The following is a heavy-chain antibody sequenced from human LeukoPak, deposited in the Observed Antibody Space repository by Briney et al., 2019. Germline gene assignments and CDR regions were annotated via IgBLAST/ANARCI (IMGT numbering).Heavy chain of an antibody. CDR2: ISVSNGNT. CDR1: AYTFTIYG. D-gene: IGHD1-26*01. V-gene: IGHV1-18*01. CDR3: ARDQSGSRGWFDP. Sequence: AASLKVSSTPSAYTFTIYGTCWVRQAPGQGLEWMGWISVSNGNTDYARDFQGRVTMTADTSTTTAYMELRSLRSDDTAVYYCARDQSGSRGWFDPWGQGTLVTVSS. J-gene: IGHJ5*02.